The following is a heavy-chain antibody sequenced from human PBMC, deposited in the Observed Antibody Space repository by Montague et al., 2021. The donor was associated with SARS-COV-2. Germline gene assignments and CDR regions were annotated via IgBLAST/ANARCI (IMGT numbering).Heavy chain of an antibody. CDR2: IYYSGST. Sequence: SDTLSLTCTVSGGPISSYYWSWIRQSPGKGLEWIGYIYYSGSTNYNPSLKSRVTISVDTSKNQFSLKLSSVTAADTAVYYCARQRRYQLPITIFGVVMADAFDIWGQGTMVTVSS. D-gene: IGHD3-3*01. CDR3: ARQRRYQLPITIFGVVMADAFDI. J-gene: IGHJ3*02. V-gene: IGHV4-59*08. CDR1: GGPISSYY.